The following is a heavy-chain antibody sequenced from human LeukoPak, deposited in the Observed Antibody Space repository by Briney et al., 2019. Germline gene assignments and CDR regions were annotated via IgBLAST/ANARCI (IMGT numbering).Heavy chain of an antibody. D-gene: IGHD3-16*01. J-gene: IGHJ4*02. V-gene: IGHV3-33*06. Sequence: PGGSLRLSCAPSGFTFSRSGMHWVRQALGKGLEWVAVIWLDGGKKYYVDSVKGRLTISRDNSNKELYLQMNSLRAEETAVYYCAKAWTRGTNYYFGFWGQGTPVTVSS. CDR2: IWLDGGKK. CDR1: GFTFSRSG. CDR3: AKAWTRGTNYYFGF.